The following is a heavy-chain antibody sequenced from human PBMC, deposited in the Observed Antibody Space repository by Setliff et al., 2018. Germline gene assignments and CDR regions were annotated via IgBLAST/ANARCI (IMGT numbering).Heavy chain of an antibody. J-gene: IGHJ4*02. CDR3: ARRYYDSYARYYVVGDY. CDR1: GYTLSKYY. D-gene: IGHD3-22*01. CDR2: INPSGGLT. V-gene: IGHV1-46*01. Sequence: ASVKVSCKASGYTLSKYYMHWVRQAPGQGLEWMGIINPSGGLTKYAQKFQGRVTMTRDTSTSTVYMELSSLRTEDTAVYYCARRYYDSYARYYVVGDYWGQGTPVTVSS.